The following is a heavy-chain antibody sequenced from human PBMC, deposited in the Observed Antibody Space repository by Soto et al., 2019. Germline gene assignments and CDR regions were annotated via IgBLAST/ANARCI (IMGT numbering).Heavy chain of an antibody. CDR1: GFTFSSYS. Sequence: GGSLRLSCVASGFTFSSYSMNWVRQAPGKGLEWVSSISSSSSYIYYADSVKGRFTISRDNAKNSLYLQMNSLRAEDTAVYYCARDSLPTVTLYWFDPWGQGTLVTVSS. V-gene: IGHV3-21*01. CDR2: ISSSSSYI. CDR3: ARDSLPTVTLYWFDP. D-gene: IGHD4-17*01. J-gene: IGHJ5*02.